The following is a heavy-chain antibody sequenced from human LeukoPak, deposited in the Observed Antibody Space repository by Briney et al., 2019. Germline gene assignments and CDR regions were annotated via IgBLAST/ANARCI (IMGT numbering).Heavy chain of an antibody. Sequence: ASVKVSCKASGYTFTGYYMHWVRQAPGQGLEWMGWINPNSGGTNYAQKFQGRVTMTRDTSISTAYMELSRLRSDDTAVYYCARDGSGYDSHFSSFDYWGQGTLVTVSS. CDR2: INPNSGGT. CDR1: GYTFTGYY. V-gene: IGHV1-2*02. D-gene: IGHD5-12*01. J-gene: IGHJ4*02. CDR3: ARDGSGYDSHFSSFDY.